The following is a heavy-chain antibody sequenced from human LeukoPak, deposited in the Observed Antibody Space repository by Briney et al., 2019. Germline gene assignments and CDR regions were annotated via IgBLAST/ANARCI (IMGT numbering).Heavy chain of an antibody. J-gene: IGHJ6*03. CDR2: ISGSGGST. D-gene: IGHD4-17*01. V-gene: IGHV3-23*01. CDR3: AKSYPTVTTPLYYYYMDV. Sequence: PGGTLRLSCAASGFTFSSYGMSWVCQAPGKGLEWVSAISGSGGSTYYADSVKGRFTISRDNSKNTLYLQMNSLRAEDTAVYYCAKSYPTVTTPLYYYYMDVWGKGTTVTISS. CDR1: GFTFSSYG.